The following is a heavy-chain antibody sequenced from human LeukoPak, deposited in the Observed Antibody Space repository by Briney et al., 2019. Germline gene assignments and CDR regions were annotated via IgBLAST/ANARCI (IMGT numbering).Heavy chain of an antibody. CDR2: ISTSGDST. J-gene: IGHJ4*02. CDR1: GFTFSSYD. D-gene: IGHD2-8*01. V-gene: IGHV3-23*01. CDR3: AKGRACTNGVCHFEY. Sequence: GGSLRLSCAASGFTFSSYDMSWVRQAPGKGLEWVSVISTSGDSTYHADSVKGRFIISRDNSKNTLYLQMNSLRAEDTAAYYCAKGRACTNGVCHFEYWGRGPVVTVSS.